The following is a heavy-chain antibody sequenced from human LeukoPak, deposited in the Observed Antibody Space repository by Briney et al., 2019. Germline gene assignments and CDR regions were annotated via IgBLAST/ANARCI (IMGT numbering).Heavy chain of an antibody. CDR2: INLSGGST. CDR3: VRHNHMDV. J-gene: IGHJ6*02. CDR1: GYTFTTYS. Sequence: GASVKVSCKASGYTFTTYSMHWVRQAPGQGLEWMAIINLSGGSTDYTQKFQGRVTMTRDTSTSTVYMERSSLRSEDTAVYYCVRHNHMDVWGQGTTVTVSS. V-gene: IGHV1-46*01.